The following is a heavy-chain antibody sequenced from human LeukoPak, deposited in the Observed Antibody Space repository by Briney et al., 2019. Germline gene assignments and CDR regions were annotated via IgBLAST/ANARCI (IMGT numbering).Heavy chain of an antibody. D-gene: IGHD4-17*01. CDR1: GGSISSGGYY. J-gene: IGHJ6*02. V-gene: IGHV4-31*03. CDR3: ARLLGDYATPQYYGMDV. CDR2: IYYSGST. Sequence: PSETLSLTCTVSGGSISSGGYYWSWIRQHPGKGLEWIGYIYYSGSTYYNPSLKSRVTISVDKSKNQFSLKLSSVTAADTAVYYCARLLGDYATPQYYGMDVWGQGTTVTVSS.